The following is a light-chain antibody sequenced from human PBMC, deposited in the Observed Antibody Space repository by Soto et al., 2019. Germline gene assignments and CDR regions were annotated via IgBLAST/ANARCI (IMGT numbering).Light chain of an antibody. CDR2: EVS. J-gene: IGLJ1*01. Sequence: QSVLTHPASVSGSAGQSITLSCTGTSGDVGGYNYVSWYQQHPGKAPKLMIYEVSNRPSGISQRFSGSKSGNTAALTISGLRAEDEADYYCSSYTRQYTPSYVFGTGTKVTVL. CDR1: SGDVGGYNY. V-gene: IGLV2-14*01. CDR3: SSYTRQYTPSYV.